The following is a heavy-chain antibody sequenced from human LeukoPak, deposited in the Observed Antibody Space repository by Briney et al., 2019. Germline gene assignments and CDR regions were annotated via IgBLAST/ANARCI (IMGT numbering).Heavy chain of an antibody. CDR3: ARHGHDFWSGQNWFDP. Sequence: GASVKVSCKASGYTFSSYGISWVRQAPGQGLEWMGRISAYNGNTNYAQKFQGRVTMTTDTSTSTTYMEVRSLRSDDTAVYYCARHGHDFWSGQNWFDPWGQGTLVTVSS. D-gene: IGHD3-3*01. CDR1: GYTFSSYG. V-gene: IGHV1-18*01. CDR2: ISAYNGNT. J-gene: IGHJ5*02.